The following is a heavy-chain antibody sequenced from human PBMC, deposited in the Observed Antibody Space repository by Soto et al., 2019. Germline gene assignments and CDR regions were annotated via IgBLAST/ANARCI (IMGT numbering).Heavy chain of an antibody. J-gene: IGHJ6*02. V-gene: IGHV3-21*01. CDR2: ISPSTSHI. CDR3: SGCSGGACHQHYGMDV. CDR1: GFTFSSCT. Sequence: EVHLVESGGGLVKPGGSLRLSCAVSGFTFSSCTMNWVRQAPGKGLEWVSSISPSTSHIYYADSVKGRFTISRDNAKNSLFLQMNRLRAEATAVYYCSGCSGGACHQHYGMDVWGPGTTVTVSS. D-gene: IGHD2-15*01.